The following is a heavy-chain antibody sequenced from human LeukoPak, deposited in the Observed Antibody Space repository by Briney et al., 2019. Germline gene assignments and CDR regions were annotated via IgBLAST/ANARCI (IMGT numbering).Heavy chain of an antibody. CDR2: ISSSGSTI. CDR1: GLAFSSYE. J-gene: IGHJ4*02. V-gene: IGHV3-48*03. Sequence: GGSLRLSCAASGLAFSSYEMNWVRQARAKGLEWGSYISSSGSTIYYADSVKGRFTISRDNAKNSLYLQMNSLRAEDTAVYYCARDSRRIVGATENFDYWGQGTLVTVSS. D-gene: IGHD1-26*01. CDR3: ARDSRRIVGATENFDY.